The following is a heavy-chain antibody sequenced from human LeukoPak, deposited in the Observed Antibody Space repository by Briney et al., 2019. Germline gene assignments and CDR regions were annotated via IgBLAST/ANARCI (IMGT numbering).Heavy chain of an antibody. CDR1: GGSISSSNW. V-gene: IGHV4-4*02. J-gene: IGHJ3*02. Sequence: SETLSLTCAVSGGSISSSNWWSWVRQPPGKGLEWIGEIYHSGSTNYNPSLKSRVTISVDKSKNQFSLKLSSVTAADTAVYYRARELRIAVAVGAFDIWGQGTMVTVSS. CDR3: ARELRIAVAVGAFDI. D-gene: IGHD6-19*01. CDR2: IYHSGST.